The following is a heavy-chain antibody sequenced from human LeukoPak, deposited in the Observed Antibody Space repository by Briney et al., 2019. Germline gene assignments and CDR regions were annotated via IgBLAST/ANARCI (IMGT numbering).Heavy chain of an antibody. V-gene: IGHV1-18*01. CDR2: ISAYNGNT. Sequence: ASVKVSCKASGYTFTSYGISWVRQAPGQGLEWMGWISAYNGNTNYAQKFQGRVTITADESTSTAYMELSSLRSEDTAVYYCARDFAPYGTSFNYWGQGTLVTVSS. CDR1: GYTFTSYG. J-gene: IGHJ4*01. D-gene: IGHD3-16*01. CDR3: ARDFAPYGTSFNY.